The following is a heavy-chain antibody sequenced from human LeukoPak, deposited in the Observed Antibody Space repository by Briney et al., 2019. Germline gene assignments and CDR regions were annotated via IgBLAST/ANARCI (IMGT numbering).Heavy chain of an antibody. CDR2: IYYSGST. V-gene: IGHV4-59*01. J-gene: IGHJ4*02. CDR1: GGSISSYY. Sequence: SETLSLTCTVSGGSISSYYWSWIRQPPGKGLEWIGYIYYSGSTNYNPSLKSRVTISVDTSKNQFSLKLSSVTAADTAVYYCAREAFGVVIIFDYWGQGTLVTVSS. D-gene: IGHD3-3*01. CDR3: AREAFGVVIIFDY.